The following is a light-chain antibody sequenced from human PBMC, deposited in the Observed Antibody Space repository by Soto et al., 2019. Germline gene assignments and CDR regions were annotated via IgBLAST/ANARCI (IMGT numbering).Light chain of an antibody. CDR1: QTVSIN. CDR2: DAS. V-gene: IGKV3-15*01. J-gene: IGKJ1*01. CDR3: QHYNSYSEA. Sequence: EIVMTQSPATLSVSPGERATLSCRASQTVSINLAWYQQKPGQAPRLLIFDASTRATGIPARFSGSGSGTEFTLTISSLQSEDFAVYYCQHYNSYSEAFGQGTKVELK.